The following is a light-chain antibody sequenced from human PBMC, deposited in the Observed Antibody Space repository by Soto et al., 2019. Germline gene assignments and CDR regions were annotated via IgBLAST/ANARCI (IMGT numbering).Light chain of an antibody. CDR2: EVS. Sequence: QSALTQPASVSGSPGQSITISCTGTSSDVGGYNYVSWYQQHPGKAPKLMIYEVSNRPSGVSNRFCGSKSGKTASLTISGLQAEDEADYYCSSYTSSSIDYVFGTGTKVTVL. CDR3: SSYTSSSIDYV. J-gene: IGLJ1*01. CDR1: SSDVGGYNY. V-gene: IGLV2-14*01.